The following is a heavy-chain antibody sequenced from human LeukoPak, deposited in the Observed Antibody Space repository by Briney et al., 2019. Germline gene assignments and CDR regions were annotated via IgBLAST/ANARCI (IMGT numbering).Heavy chain of an antibody. D-gene: IGHD3-10*01. CDR3: ARDRTYYGSGSSPFDP. CDR1: GFTFSSYA. V-gene: IGHV3-30*04. CDR2: ISYDGSNK. J-gene: IGHJ5*02. Sequence: GRSLRLSCAASGFTFSSYAMHWVRQAPGKGLEWVAVISYDGSNKYYADSVEGRFTISRDNSKNTLYLQMNSLRAEDTAVYYCARDRTYYGSGSSPFDPWGQGTLVTVSS.